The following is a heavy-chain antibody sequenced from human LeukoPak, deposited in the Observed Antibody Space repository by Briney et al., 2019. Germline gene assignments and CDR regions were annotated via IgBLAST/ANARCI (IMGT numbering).Heavy chain of an antibody. CDR1: GFTFSDYY. CDR3: ARDIEFST. Sequence: GGSLRLSCAASGFTFSDYYMTWIRQAPGKGLEWVSYISSTGVYTNYADSVRGRFTISRDNAKNSLYLQVNSLRAEDTAEYYCARDIEFSTWGLGTMVTVSS. J-gene: IGHJ3*01. CDR2: ISSTGVYT. D-gene: IGHD3-3*02. V-gene: IGHV3-11*06.